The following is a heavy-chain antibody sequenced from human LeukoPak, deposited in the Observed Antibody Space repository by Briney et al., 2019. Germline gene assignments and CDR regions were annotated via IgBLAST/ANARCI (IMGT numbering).Heavy chain of an antibody. CDR1: VFTFSSYA. V-gene: IGHV3-23*01. J-gene: IGHJ4*02. Sequence: GGSLRLSCAASVFTFSSYAMSWVSQAPGKVLEWVSAISCSGGSTYYADSVKGRFTISRDNSKNTLYLQMNSLRAEDTAVYYCAKNSGSYLDYWGQGTLVTVSS. CDR3: AKNSGSYLDY. D-gene: IGHD1-26*01. CDR2: ISCSGGST.